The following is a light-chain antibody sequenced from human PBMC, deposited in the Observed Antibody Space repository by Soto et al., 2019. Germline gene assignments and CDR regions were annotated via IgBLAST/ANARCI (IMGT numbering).Light chain of an antibody. CDR3: QQYGSSPIT. CDR1: QGVSSNY. CDR2: GAS. J-gene: IGKJ5*01. V-gene: IGKV3-20*01. Sequence: EIVLTQSPGTLSLSPGERATLSCRASQGVSSNYLAWYQQKSGQAPRLLLYGASSRATGIPDRFSGSGSGPDFTLTISRLVPEDFAVYYCQQYGSSPITFGQGTRLEN.